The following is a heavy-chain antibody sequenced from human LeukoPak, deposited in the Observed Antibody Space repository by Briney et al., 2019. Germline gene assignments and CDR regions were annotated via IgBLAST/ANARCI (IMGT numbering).Heavy chain of an antibody. CDR3: AREGGNSGTYSDFDY. J-gene: IGHJ4*02. V-gene: IGHV4-59*01. CDR1: GGSISSYY. Sequence: PSETLSLTCTVSGGSISSYYWSWIRQPPGKGLEWIGYIYYSGSTNYNPSLKSRVTISVDTSKNQFSLKLSSVTAADTALYYCAREGGNSGTYSDFDYWGQGTLVTVSS. D-gene: IGHD1-26*01. CDR2: IYYSGST.